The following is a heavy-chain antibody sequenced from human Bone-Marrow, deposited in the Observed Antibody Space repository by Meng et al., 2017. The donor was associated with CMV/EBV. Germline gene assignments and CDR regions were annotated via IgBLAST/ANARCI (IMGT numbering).Heavy chain of an antibody. CDR1: GYTFTGYY. Sequence: ASVKVSCKASGYTFTGYYMHWVRQAPGQGLEWMGWINPNSGGTNYAQKFQGRVTMTRDTSISPAYMELSRLRSDDTAVYYCARDYSSSWYGSVNWFGPWGQGTLVTVSS. CDR3: ARDYSSSWYGSVNWFGP. CDR2: INPNSGGT. D-gene: IGHD6-13*01. J-gene: IGHJ5*02. V-gene: IGHV1-2*02.